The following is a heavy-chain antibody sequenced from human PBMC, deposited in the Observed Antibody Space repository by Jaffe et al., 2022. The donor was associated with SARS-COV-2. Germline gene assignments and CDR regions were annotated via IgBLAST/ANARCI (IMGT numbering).Heavy chain of an antibody. CDR3: ARGADWGYYGMDV. CDR1: GFTFSSYG. D-gene: IGHD7-27*01. CDR2: IWYDGSNK. V-gene: IGHV3-33*01. J-gene: IGHJ6*02. Sequence: QVQLVESGGGVVQPGRSLRLSCAASGFTFSSYGMHWVRQAPGKGLEWVAVIWYDGSNKYYADSVKGRFTISRDNSKNTLYLQMNSLRAEDTAVYYCARGADWGYYGMDVWGQGTTVTVSS.